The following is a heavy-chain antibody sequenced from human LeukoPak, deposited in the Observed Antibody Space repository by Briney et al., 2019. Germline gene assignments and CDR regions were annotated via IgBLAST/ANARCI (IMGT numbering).Heavy chain of an antibody. CDR3: ARLGGSWYRGAFDI. D-gene: IGHD6-13*01. Sequence: PGGSLRLSCAASGFTFGSYAMSWVRQAPGKGLEWVSYISSSSDTIYYADSVKGRFTISRDNAQNSLYLQMNSLRAEDTAVYYCARLGGSWYRGAFDIWGQGTMVTVSS. CDR1: GFTFGSYA. V-gene: IGHV3-48*01. CDR2: ISSSSDTI. J-gene: IGHJ3*02.